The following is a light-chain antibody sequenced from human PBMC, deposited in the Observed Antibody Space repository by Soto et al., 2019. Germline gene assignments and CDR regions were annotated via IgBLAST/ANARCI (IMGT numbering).Light chain of an antibody. Sequence: EIVMTQSPATLSVSPGERATLSCRASQTVNNNLAWYQQKPGQAPRLLIYGASARATGITARFSGSGSGTDFTLTISSLQSEDSAVYVCQQNKNWPLTVGGGTKVDIK. J-gene: IGKJ4*01. CDR3: QQNKNWPLT. CDR2: GAS. V-gene: IGKV3-15*01. CDR1: QTVNNN.